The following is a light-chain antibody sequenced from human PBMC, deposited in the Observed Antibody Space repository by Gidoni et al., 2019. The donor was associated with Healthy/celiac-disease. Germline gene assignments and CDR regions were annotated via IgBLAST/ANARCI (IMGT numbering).Light chain of an antibody. CDR2: EDN. CDR1: SGSIASNY. J-gene: IGLJ2*01. Sequence: NFMLTQPHSVSESPGKTVTISCTRSSGSIASNYVQLYQHRPGSSPTPVIYEDNQRPSGVPDRFSGSIDSSSNSASLTISGLKTEDEADYYCQSYDSSEVFGGGTKLTVL. V-gene: IGLV6-57*01. CDR3: QSYDSSEV.